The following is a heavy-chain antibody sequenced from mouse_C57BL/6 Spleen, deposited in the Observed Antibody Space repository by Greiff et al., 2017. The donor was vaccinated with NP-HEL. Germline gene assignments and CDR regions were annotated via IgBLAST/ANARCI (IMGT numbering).Heavy chain of an antibody. V-gene: IGHV7-3*01. Sequence: EVKLMESGGGLVQPGGSLSLSCAASGFTFTDYYMSWVRQPPGKALEWLGFIRHKANGYTTDYSASVKGRFTISRDNSQSILYLQMNALRAEDSATYYCARPYDYEDWLAYWGQGTLVTVSA. CDR1: GFTFTDYY. D-gene: IGHD2-4*01. CDR3: ARPYDYEDWLAY. J-gene: IGHJ3*01. CDR2: IRHKANGYTT.